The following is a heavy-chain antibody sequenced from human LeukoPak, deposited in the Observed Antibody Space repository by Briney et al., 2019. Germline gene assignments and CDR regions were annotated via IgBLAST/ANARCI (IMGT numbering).Heavy chain of an antibody. CDR3: AKDILEEPAAMMEY. J-gene: IGHJ4*02. V-gene: IGHV3-9*01. CDR1: AFTFDDYA. Sequence: GGSLRLSCAASAFTFDDYAMHWVRQAPGKGLEWVSGISWNSVSIGYADSVKGRFTISRDNAKNSLYLQMNSLRAEDTALYYCAKDILEEPAAMMEYWGQGTLVTVSS. CDR2: ISWNSVSI. D-gene: IGHD2-2*01.